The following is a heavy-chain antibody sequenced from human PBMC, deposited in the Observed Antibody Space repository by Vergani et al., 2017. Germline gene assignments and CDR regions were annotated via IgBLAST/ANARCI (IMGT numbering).Heavy chain of an antibody. D-gene: IGHD3-16*01. J-gene: IGHJ3*02. CDR3: ARQFWVSQGVGAFET. CDR2: VFHSGSA. CDR1: GYSISRGYY. V-gene: IGHV4-38-2*02. Sequence: QVQLQESGPGLVKPSETLSLTCSVSGYSISRGYYWGWIRQPPGKGLEWIATVFHSGSAYYNPSLRRRVTISVETSKNQFSLRLTTLTAADTAVYYCARQFWVSQGVGAFETWGLGTEVSVSS.